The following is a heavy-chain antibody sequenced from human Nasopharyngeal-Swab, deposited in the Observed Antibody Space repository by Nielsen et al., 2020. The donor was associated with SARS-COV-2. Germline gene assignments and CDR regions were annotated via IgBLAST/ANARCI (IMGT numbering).Heavy chain of an antibody. CDR3: ARGRAPLDY. CDR1: GGYFSGYY. J-gene: IGHJ4*02. V-gene: IGHV4-34*01. CDR2: INHSGST. Sequence: SQTLSLTCAVYGGYFSGYYWSWIRQPPGKGLEWIGEINHSGSTNYNPSLKSRVTISVDTSKNQFSLKLSSVTAADTAVYYCARGRAPLDYWGQGTLVTVSS.